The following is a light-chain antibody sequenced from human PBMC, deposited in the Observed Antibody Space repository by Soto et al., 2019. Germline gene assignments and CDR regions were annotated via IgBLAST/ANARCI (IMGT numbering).Light chain of an antibody. CDR1: SSDVGGYDY. Sequence: QSALTQPRSVSGSPGQSVTISCTGTSSDVGGYDYVSWYQQYPGKAPKLLIYEVSNRPSGVSNRFSGSKSGNTASLTISELQAEDEADYYCSSYTSRSTPVFGGGTQLTVL. J-gene: IGLJ2*01. CDR3: SSYTSRSTPV. V-gene: IGLV2-14*01. CDR2: EVS.